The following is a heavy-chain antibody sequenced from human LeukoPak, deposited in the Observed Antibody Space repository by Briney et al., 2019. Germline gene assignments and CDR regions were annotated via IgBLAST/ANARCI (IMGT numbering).Heavy chain of an antibody. Sequence: GGSLRLYCAASGFTFSSYAISWVRQTPGKGLEWVSAISGSGGSTYYADSVKGRFTISRDNSKNTLYLQMNSLRAEDTAVYYCAKALYSSSFDFDYWGQGTLVTVSS. D-gene: IGHD6-6*01. J-gene: IGHJ4*02. V-gene: IGHV3-23*01. CDR3: AKALYSSSFDFDY. CDR1: GFTFSSYA. CDR2: ISGSGGST.